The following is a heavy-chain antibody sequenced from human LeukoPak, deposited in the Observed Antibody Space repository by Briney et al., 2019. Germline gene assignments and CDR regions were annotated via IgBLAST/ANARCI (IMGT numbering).Heavy chain of an antibody. Sequence: AVKVSCKASGGTFSSYAISWVRQATRQGLEWMGGIIPIFGTANYAQKFQGRVTITADESTSTAYMELSSLRSEDTAVYYCASPGGHYYGSGSYYKFDYWGQGTLVTVSS. CDR3: ASPGGHYYGSGSYYKFDY. D-gene: IGHD3-10*01. V-gene: IGHV1-69*13. J-gene: IGHJ4*02. CDR1: GGTFSSYA. CDR2: IIPIFGTA.